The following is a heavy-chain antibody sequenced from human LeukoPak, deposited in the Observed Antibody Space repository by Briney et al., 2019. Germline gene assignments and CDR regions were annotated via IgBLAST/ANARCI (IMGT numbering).Heavy chain of an antibody. CDR2: IIPIFGTA. CDR3: ARAHYDILTGASYYYYGMDV. J-gene: IGHJ6*04. D-gene: IGHD3-9*01. CDR1: GGTFSSYA. Sequence: SVKVSCKASGGTFSSYAISWVRQAPGQGLEWMGGIIPIFGTANYAQKFQGRVTITADESTSTACMELSSLRSEDTAVYYCARAHYDILTGASYYYYGMDVWGKGTTVTVSS. V-gene: IGHV1-69*01.